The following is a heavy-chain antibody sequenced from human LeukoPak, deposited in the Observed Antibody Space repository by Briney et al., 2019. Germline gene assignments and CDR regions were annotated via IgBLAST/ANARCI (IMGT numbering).Heavy chain of an antibody. D-gene: IGHD3-22*01. J-gene: IGHJ4*02. CDR3: ARDPAYYDSSGNFDY. CDR1: GFTFSSYG. V-gene: IGHV3-33*01. CDR2: IWYDGSNK. Sequence: PGGSLRLSCAASGFTFSSYGMHWVRQAPGKGLEWVAVIWYDGSNKYYADSVKGRFTISRDNSMNTLYLQMNSLRAEDTAVYYCARDPAYYDSSGNFDYWGQGTLVTVSS.